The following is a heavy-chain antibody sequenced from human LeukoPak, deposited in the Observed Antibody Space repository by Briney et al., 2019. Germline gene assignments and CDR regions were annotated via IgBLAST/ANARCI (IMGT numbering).Heavy chain of an antibody. J-gene: IGHJ4*02. V-gene: IGHV3-7*01. D-gene: IGHD3-16*01. CDR1: GFTFSSYW. Sequence: GGSLRLSCAASGFTFSSYWMSWVRQAPGKGLEWVANIKQDGSEKYYVDSVKGRFTISRDNSKNTLYLQMNSLRAEDTAVYYCARTRGYDYVWGSYDYWGQGTLVTVSS. CDR3: ARTRGYDYVWGSYDY. CDR2: IKQDGSEK.